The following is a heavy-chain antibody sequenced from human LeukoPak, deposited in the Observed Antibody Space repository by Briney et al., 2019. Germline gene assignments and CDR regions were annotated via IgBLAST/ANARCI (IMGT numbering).Heavy chain of an antibody. Sequence: PGGSLRLSCAGSGFTFSSYAMSWARQAPGKGLEWVSTIIGSGVTTYYADSVKGRFTISRDNSKNTLYLQMNSLRVEDTAVYYCAKHRGSYGDFIFLDFWGQGTLVTVSS. CDR2: IIGSGVTT. CDR3: AKHRGSYGDFIFLDF. J-gene: IGHJ4*02. V-gene: IGHV3-23*01. D-gene: IGHD2-21*02. CDR1: GFTFSSYA.